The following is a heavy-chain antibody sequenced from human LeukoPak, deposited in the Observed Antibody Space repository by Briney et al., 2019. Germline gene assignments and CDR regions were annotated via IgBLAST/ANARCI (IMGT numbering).Heavy chain of an antibody. CDR3: ARGNTVASFDY. CDR2: IYPGDSDT. D-gene: IGHD2/OR15-2a*01. J-gene: IGHJ4*02. Sequence: GESLKISCKGSGYSFNSYWIGWVRQMPGKGQEWTGIIYPGDSDTRYSPSFQGQVIISVDKSIGTAYLQWSSLKASDTAMYYCARGNTVASFDYWGQGTLVTVPP. V-gene: IGHV5-51*01. CDR1: GYSFNSYW.